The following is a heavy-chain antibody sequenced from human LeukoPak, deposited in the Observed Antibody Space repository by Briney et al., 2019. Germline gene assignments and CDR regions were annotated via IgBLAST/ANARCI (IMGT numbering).Heavy chain of an antibody. D-gene: IGHD4/OR15-4a*01. Sequence: PSETLSLTCTVSGYSISSGYYWGWIRQPPGKGLEWIGSIYHSGSTYYNPSLKSRVTISVDTSKNQFSLKLSSVTAADTAVYYCAREGATTYYYYYYMDVWGKGTTVNVSS. CDR1: GYSISSGYY. CDR2: IYHSGST. CDR3: AREGATTYYYYYYMDV. J-gene: IGHJ6*03. V-gene: IGHV4-38-2*02.